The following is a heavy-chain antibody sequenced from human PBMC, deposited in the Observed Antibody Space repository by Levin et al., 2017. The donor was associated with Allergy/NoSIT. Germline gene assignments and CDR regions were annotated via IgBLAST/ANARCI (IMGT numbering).Heavy chain of an antibody. D-gene: IGHD2-2*02. CDR1: GFTFSSYW. J-gene: IGHJ4*02. V-gene: IGHV3-7*01. Sequence: GGSLRLSCAASGFTFSSYWMSWVRQAPGKGLEWVANIKQDGSEKYYVDSVKGRFTISRDNAKNSLYLQMNSLRAEDTAVYYCARVFVGYCSSTSCYSSYYFDYWGQGTLVTVSS. CDR2: IKQDGSEK. CDR3: ARVFVGYCSSTSCYSSYYFDY.